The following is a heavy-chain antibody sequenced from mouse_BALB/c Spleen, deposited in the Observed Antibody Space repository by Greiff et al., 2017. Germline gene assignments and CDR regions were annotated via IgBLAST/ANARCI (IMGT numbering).Heavy chain of an antibody. CDR3: ARVGIYDGYYNAMDY. D-gene: IGHD2-3*01. V-gene: IGHV2-6-7*01. J-gene: IGHJ4*01. CDR2: IWGDGST. Sequence: VQRVESGPGLVAPSQSLSITCTVSGFSLTGYGVNWVRQPPGKGLEWLGMIWGDGSTDYNSALKSRLSISKDNSKSQVFLKMNSLQTDDTARYYCARVGIYDGYYNAMDYWGQGTSVTVSS. CDR1: GFSLTGYG.